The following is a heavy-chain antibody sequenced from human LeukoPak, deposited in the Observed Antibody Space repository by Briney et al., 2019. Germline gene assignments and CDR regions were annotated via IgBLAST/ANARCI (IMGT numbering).Heavy chain of an antibody. CDR3: AAGDCSSTSCYVPHYYYYYGMDV. J-gene: IGHJ6*02. D-gene: IGHD2-2*01. Sequence: ASVKVSCKASGGTFSSYAISWVRQAPGQGLEWMGRIIPILGIANYAQKFQGRVTITADKSTSTAYMKLSSLRSEDTAVYYCAAGDCSSTSCYVPHYYYYYGMDVWGQGTTVTVSS. V-gene: IGHV1-69*04. CDR2: IIPILGIA. CDR1: GGTFSSYA.